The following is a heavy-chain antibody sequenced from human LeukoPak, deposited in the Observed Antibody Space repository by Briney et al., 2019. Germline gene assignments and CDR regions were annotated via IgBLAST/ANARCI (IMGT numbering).Heavy chain of an antibody. Sequence: SETLSLTCTISGDSIGSINHYWAWIRQSPGKGLEWIGSIYYSGSTYYNPSLKSRVTISVDTSKNQLSLRLSSVTAADTAVYYCARGSSCDWHLGPYWGQGNLVTVSS. CDR2: IYYSGST. D-gene: IGHD2-15*01. V-gene: IGHV4-39*07. CDR3: ARGSSCDWHLGPY. CDR1: GDSIGSINHY. J-gene: IGHJ4*02.